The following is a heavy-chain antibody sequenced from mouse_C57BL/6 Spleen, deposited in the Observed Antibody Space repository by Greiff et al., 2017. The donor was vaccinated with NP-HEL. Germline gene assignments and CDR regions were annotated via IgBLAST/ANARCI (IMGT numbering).Heavy chain of an antibody. Sequence: QVQLQQPGAELVRPGASVKLSCKASGYTFTSYWMDWVKQRPGQGLEWIGNIYPSDSETHYTQKFKDKATLTVDKSSSTAYMQLSSLTSEDSAVYYCARGYNGSRTLFAYWGKGTLVTVAA. D-gene: IGHD1-1*01. CDR3: ARGYNGSRTLFAY. CDR1: GYTFTSYW. V-gene: IGHV1-61*01. CDR2: IYPSDSET. J-gene: IGHJ3*01.